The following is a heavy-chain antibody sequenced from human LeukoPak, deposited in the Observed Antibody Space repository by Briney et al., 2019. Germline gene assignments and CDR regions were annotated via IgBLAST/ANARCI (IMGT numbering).Heavy chain of an antibody. Sequence: PGGSLRLSCAASGFTFRRDGMHWVRQAPGKGLEWVAVISYDGSNKNYADSVKGRFTISRDNSKNTLYLQMNSLRAEDTAVYYCAKDRRSSWSFDYWGQGTPVTVSS. J-gene: IGHJ4*02. V-gene: IGHV3-30*18. CDR3: AKDRRSSWSFDY. CDR2: ISYDGSNK. D-gene: IGHD6-13*01. CDR1: GFTFRRDG.